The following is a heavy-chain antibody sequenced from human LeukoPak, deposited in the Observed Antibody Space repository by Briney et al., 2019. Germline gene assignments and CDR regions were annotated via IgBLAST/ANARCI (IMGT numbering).Heavy chain of an antibody. Sequence: GGSLRLSCAASGFTFSNAWMSWVRQAPGKGLEWVANIKQDGSKLSYVDSVKGRFTVSRDNAKNSLYLQMNSLRAEDTAVYYCARWEARDTWVYDYWGQGTLVTVSS. CDR1: GFTFSNAW. D-gene: IGHD1-26*01. CDR3: ARWEARDTWVYDY. J-gene: IGHJ4*02. V-gene: IGHV3-7*01. CDR2: IKQDGSKL.